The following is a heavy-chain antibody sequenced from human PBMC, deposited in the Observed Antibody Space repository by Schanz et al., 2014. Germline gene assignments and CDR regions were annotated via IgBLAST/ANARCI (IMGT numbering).Heavy chain of an antibody. J-gene: IGHJ4*02. CDR2: MIGSGSSV. D-gene: IGHD2-2*01. Sequence: VQLVESGGGVVQPGRSLRLSCAASGFTFSNHALSWVRQAPGKGLEWVSRMIGSGSSVFYADSVKGRFTISRDNLKNTVYLQMNSLRAGDTAVYYCAKVAPAATYLDSWGLGTLXTVSS. V-gene: IGHV3-23*04. CDR3: AKVAPAATYLDS. CDR1: GFTFSNHA.